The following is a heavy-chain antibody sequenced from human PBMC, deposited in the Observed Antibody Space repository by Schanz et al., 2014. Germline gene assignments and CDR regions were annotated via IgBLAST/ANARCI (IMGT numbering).Heavy chain of an antibody. CDR2: IYSGGST. Sequence: VQLVESGGTLVKPGGSLRLSCVVSGFTFSDYYMSWVRQAPGKGLEWVSVIYSGGSTYYADSVKGRFTISRHNSKNTLYLQMNSLRTEDTAVYYCARSSMVRGLPKYYYYGMDVWGQGTTVTVSS. V-gene: IGHV3-53*04. J-gene: IGHJ6*02. CDR1: GFTFSDYY. CDR3: ARSSMVRGLPKYYYYGMDV. D-gene: IGHD3-10*01.